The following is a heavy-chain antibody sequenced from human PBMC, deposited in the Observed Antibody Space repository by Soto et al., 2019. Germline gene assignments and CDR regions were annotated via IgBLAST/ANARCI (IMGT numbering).Heavy chain of an antibody. CDR2: IYYSGST. D-gene: IGHD2-2*01. CDR1: GGSISSGGYY. Sequence: QVQLQESGPGLVKPSQTLSLTCTGSGGSISSGGYYWSWIRQHPGKGLEWIGYIYYSGSTYYNPSLKSRVTISVDTSKNQFSLKLSSVTAADTAVYYCAREPCSSTSCYVDYWGQGTLVTVSS. J-gene: IGHJ4*02. CDR3: AREPCSSTSCYVDY. V-gene: IGHV4-31*03.